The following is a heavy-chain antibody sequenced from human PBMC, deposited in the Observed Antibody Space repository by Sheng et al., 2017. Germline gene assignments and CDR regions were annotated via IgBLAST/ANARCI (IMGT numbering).Heavy chain of an antibody. Sequence: QVQLQESGPGLVKPSETLSLTCTVSGGSISSSNWWTWVRQSPGKGLEWIGEIFHNGNTNYNPSLKSRVTISVDQSKNQFSLKLNSVTAADTAVYYCARERGASDWSHYFDYWGRGTLVTVSS. V-gene: IGHV4-4*02. D-gene: IGHD3-9*01. J-gene: IGHJ4*02. CDR2: IFHNGNT. CDR1: GGSISSSNW. CDR3: ARERGASDWSHYFDY.